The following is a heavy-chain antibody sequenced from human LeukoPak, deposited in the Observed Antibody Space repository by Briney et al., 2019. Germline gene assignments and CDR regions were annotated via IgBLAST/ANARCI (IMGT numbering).Heavy chain of an antibody. J-gene: IGHJ4*02. D-gene: IGHD3-22*01. CDR1: GFTFDDYA. CDR2: ISWNSGSI. Sequence: PGGSLRLSCAASGFTFDDYAMHWVRQAPGKGLEWVSGISWNSGSIGYADSVKGRFTTSRDNAKNSLYLQMNSLRAEDTALYYCAKDSGDYYDSSGTPFDYWGQGTLVTVSS. CDR3: AKDSGDYYDSSGTPFDY. V-gene: IGHV3-9*01.